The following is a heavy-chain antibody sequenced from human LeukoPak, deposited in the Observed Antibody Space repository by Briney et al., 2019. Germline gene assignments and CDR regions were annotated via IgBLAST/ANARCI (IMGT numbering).Heavy chain of an antibody. CDR2: MIPNSVNT. CDR1: GYTFTSYA. CDR3: ARGRIKRGAINWNDGRSSDTRIYYFDY. J-gene: IGHJ4*02. Sequence: ASVKVSCKASGYTFTSYAISWVRQATGQGLEWMGWMIPNSVNTDYAQKFQGRVTMTTNTSTSTAYMELSSLRSEDTAVYYCARGRIKRGAINWNDGRSSDTRIYYFDYWGQGTLVTVSS. V-gene: IGHV1-8*01. D-gene: IGHD1-1*01.